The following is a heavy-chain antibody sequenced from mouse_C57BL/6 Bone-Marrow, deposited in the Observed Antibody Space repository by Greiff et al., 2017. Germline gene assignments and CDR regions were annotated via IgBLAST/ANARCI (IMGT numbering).Heavy chain of an antibody. V-gene: IGHV6-3*01. Sequence: EVKLVESGGGLVQPGGSMKLSCVASGFTFSNYWMNWVRQSPEKGLEWVAQIRLKSDNYATHYAESVKGRFTISRDDSKSSVYLQMNNLRAEDTGIYYFTSLITTDYAMDYWGQGTSVTVSS. D-gene: IGHD1-1*01. CDR2: IRLKSDNYAT. CDR1: GFTFSNYW. J-gene: IGHJ4*01. CDR3: TSLITTDYAMDY.